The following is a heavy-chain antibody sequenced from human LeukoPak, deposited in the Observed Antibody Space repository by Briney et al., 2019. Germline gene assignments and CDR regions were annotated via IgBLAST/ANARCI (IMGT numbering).Heavy chain of an antibody. V-gene: IGHV4-34*01. CDR2: INHSGST. Sequence: SETLSLTCAVYGGSFSGYYWSWIRQPPGKGLEWIGEINHSGSTNYNPSLKSRVTISVDTSKNQFSLKLSSVTAADTAVYYCARQGGIVVVPAAKDYYYMDVWGKGTTVTVSS. CDR3: ARQGGIVVVPAAKDYYYMDV. CDR1: GGSFSGYY. D-gene: IGHD2-2*01. J-gene: IGHJ6*03.